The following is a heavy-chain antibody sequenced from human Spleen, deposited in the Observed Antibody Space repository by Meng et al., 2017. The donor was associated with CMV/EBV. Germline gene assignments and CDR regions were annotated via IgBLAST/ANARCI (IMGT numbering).Heavy chain of an antibody. CDR1: GYMFTGHY. CDR2: INPQTGAT. CDR3: ARGKLKYDFKGAPDY. J-gene: IGHJ4*02. Sequence: ASVKVSCKASGYMFTGHYMHWVRQAPGQGLEWMGWINPQTGATYYAQKFQGRVTMTRDTSITTAYMETRLRSDDTAVYYCARGKLKYDFKGAPDYWGQGTLVTVSS. V-gene: IGHV1-2*02. D-gene: IGHD3-3*01.